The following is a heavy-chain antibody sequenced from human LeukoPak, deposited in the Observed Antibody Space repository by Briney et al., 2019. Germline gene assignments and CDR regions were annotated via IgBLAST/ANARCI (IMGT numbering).Heavy chain of an antibody. J-gene: IGHJ4*02. CDR3: AGYCSSTSCQFDY. CDR2: IIPIFGIA. D-gene: IGHD2-2*01. Sequence: ASVKVSCKVSGGTFSSYPISWVRQAPGQGLEWMGRIIPIFGIANYAQKFQGRVTITADKSTSTAYMELSSLRSEDTAVYYCAGYCSSTSCQFDYWGQGTLVTVSS. CDR1: GGTFSSYP. V-gene: IGHV1-69*02.